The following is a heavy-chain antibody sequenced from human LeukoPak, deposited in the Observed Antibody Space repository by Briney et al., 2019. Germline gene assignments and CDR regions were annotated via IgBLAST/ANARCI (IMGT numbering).Heavy chain of an antibody. D-gene: IGHD4-17*01. J-gene: IGHJ3*02. CDR2: IYYSGST. V-gene: IGHV4-30-4*01. CDR3: ASKYGDYAFDI. CDR1: GGSICSGDYY. Sequence: SQTLSLTCTVSGGSICSGDYYWSWIRQPPGKGLEWIGYIYYSGSTYYNPSLKSRVTTSVDTSKNQFSLKLSSVTAADTAVYYCASKYGDYAFDIWGQGTMVTVSS.